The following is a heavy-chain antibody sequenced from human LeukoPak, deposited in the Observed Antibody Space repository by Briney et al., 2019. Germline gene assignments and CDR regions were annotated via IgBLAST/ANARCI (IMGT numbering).Heavy chain of an antibody. V-gene: IGHV4-30-4*07. Sequence: SETLSLTCAVSGGSISSGGYSWSWIRQPPGKGLEWIGYIYYSGSTYYNPSLKSRVTISVDTSKNQFSLKPSSVTAADTAVYYCARVALSKMVRGAIFDYWGQGTLVTVSS. D-gene: IGHD3-10*01. CDR1: GGSISSGGYS. CDR2: IYYSGST. CDR3: ARVALSKMVRGAIFDY. J-gene: IGHJ4*02.